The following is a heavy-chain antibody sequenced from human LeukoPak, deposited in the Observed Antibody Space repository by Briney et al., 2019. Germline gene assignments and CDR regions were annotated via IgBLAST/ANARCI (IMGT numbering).Heavy chain of an antibody. D-gene: IGHD6-6*01. CDR3: ARHFAYSSSSYFDY. CDR1: GGSFTDYH. Sequence: SETLSLTCAVSGGSFTDYHWSWIRQSPGGRLEWIGEINYTGRTHYKPSLKSRATISIDKSKNQFSLRLYSVTVADTAVYYCARHFAYSSSSYFDYWGQGSLVTVSS. V-gene: IGHV4-34*01. CDR2: INYTGRT. J-gene: IGHJ4*02.